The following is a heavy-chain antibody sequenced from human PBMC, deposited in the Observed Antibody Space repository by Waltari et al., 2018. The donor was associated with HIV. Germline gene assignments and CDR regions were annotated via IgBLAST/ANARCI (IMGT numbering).Heavy chain of an antibody. CDR2: IYYSGST. Sequence: QLQLQESGPGLVKPSETLSLTCTVSGGSISSSSYYWAWIRQPPGKGLEWIGSIYYSGSTYYNPSLKSRVTISVDTSKNQFSLKLSSVTAADTAVYYCARQGGYDILTGYYTYFDYWGQGTLVTVSS. V-gene: IGHV4-39*01. J-gene: IGHJ4*02. CDR1: GGSISSSSYY. CDR3: ARQGGYDILTGYYTYFDY. D-gene: IGHD3-9*01.